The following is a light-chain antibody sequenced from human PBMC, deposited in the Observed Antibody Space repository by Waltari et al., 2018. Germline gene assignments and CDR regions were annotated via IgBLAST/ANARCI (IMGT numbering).Light chain of an antibody. V-gene: IGKV1-39*01. CDR3: QQSYSTPLT. J-gene: IGKJ4*01. CDR2: ASS. Sequence: DIPIILFLSSLSAPIGDRVTITCRASQTISRYLNWYQQKPGKAPKVLIYASSTLRSGVPSRFSGSRSGTDFTLTISSLQPEDFATYCWQQSYSTPLTFGGGTKVEIK. CDR1: QTISRY.